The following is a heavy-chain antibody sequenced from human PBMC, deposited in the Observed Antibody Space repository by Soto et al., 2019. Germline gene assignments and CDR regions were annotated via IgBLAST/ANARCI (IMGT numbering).Heavy chain of an antibody. V-gene: IGHV4-4*02. CDR1: GGSMSSSNW. J-gene: IGHJ4*02. D-gene: IGHD3-10*01. Sequence: QVQLQESGPGLVKPSGTLSLTCTVSGGSMSSSNWWNWVRQPPGKGLEWIGETHHSGRTNYNPSRKSRANISVDKSKNHFALKFRSVTDADTAVSYCAGSEASVLDYWGEGTLVTVSS. CDR3: AGSEASVLDY. CDR2: THHSGRT.